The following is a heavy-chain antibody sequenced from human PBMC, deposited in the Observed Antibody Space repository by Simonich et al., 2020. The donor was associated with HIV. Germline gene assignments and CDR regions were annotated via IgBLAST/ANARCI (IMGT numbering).Heavy chain of an antibody. CDR3: ARLTAGGLGEYFQH. D-gene: IGHD6-13*01. CDR1: GGSFSGYY. V-gene: IGHV4-34*01. CDR2: INHRGST. J-gene: IGHJ1*01. Sequence: QVQLQQWGAGLLKPSETLSLTCAVYGGSFSGYYWSWIRHPPGKGLEWIGEINHRGSTNYNPSLKRRVTISVDTSKNQFSRKLSSVTAADTAVYYCARLTAGGLGEYFQHWGQGTLVTVSS.